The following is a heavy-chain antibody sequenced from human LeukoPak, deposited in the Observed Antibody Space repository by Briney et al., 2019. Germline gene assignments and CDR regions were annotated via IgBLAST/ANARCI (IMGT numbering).Heavy chain of an antibody. CDR1: GFTFSSYW. Sequence: PGGSLRLSCAASGFTFSSYWMHWIRQPPGKGLEWIGEINHSGSTNYNPSLKSRVTISVDTSKNQFSLKLSSVTAADTAVYYCARHVAYYYGSGSPYYYYMDVWGKGTTVTISS. V-gene: IGHV4-34*01. CDR2: INHSGST. D-gene: IGHD3-10*01. J-gene: IGHJ6*03. CDR3: ARHVAYYYGSGSPYYYYMDV.